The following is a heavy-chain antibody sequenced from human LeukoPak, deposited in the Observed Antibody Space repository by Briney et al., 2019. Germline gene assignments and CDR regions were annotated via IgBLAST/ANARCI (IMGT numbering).Heavy chain of an antibody. Sequence: SETLSLTCNVSGDSITTNNYYWGWIRQPPGKGLEWIGSIFYSGNTYYNPSLKSRVTISVDTSKNQFSLKLSSVTAADTAVYYCARDRGLAARPRGYFDYWGQGTLVTVSS. D-gene: IGHD6-6*01. V-gene: IGHV4-39*07. CDR2: IFYSGNT. J-gene: IGHJ4*02. CDR3: ARDRGLAARPRGYFDY. CDR1: GDSITTNNYY.